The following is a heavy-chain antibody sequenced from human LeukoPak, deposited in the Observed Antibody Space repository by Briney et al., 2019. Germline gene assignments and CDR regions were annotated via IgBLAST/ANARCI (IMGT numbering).Heavy chain of an antibody. J-gene: IGHJ4*02. D-gene: IGHD6-13*01. V-gene: IGHV1-2*02. CDR1: GYTFTDYY. CDR3: ARSYSTTWLSDY. Sequence: ASVKVSCKASGYTFTDYYLHWVRQAPGQGLEWMGWINPNSDATNYAQKFQGTVTMTRDTSISTAYMELSRLTSDDTAVYYCARSYSTTWLSDYWGQGTLVTVSS. CDR2: INPNSDAT.